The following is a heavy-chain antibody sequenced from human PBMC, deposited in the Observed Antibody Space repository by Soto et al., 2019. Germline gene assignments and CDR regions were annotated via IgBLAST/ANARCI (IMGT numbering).Heavy chain of an antibody. CDR1: STLVSNFV. Sequence: GGSLRACCAASSTLVSNFVLKWGRDAPRKGLEWVAIIWYDGTDTHCADSVKDRFTISRDNSKNTLYLQMNSMRDKDTAGYYGVRDGGGYNCNYDLDHWGLGT. CDR2: IWYDGTDT. J-gene: IGHJ4*02. V-gene: IGHV3-33*01. D-gene: IGHD1-7*01. CDR3: VRDGGGYNCNYDLDH.